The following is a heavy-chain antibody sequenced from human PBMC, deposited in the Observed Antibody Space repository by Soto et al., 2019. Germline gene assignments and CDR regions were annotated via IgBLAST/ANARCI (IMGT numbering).Heavy chain of an antibody. CDR1: GGSISSGGYY. D-gene: IGHD2-21*02. Sequence: QVQLQESGPGLVKPSQTPSLTCTVSGGSISSGGYYWSWIRQHPGKGLEWIGYIYYSGSTYYNPSLKSRVTISVDTSKNQFSLKLSSVTAADTAVYYCARVCGGDCHYGMDVCGQGTTVTVSS. CDR3: ARVCGGDCHYGMDV. V-gene: IGHV4-31*03. J-gene: IGHJ6*02. CDR2: IYYSGST.